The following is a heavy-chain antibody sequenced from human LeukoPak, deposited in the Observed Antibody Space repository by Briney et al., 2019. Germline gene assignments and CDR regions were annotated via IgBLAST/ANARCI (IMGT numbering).Heavy chain of an antibody. CDR2: INPNSGGT. J-gene: IGHJ3*02. Sequence: ASVKVSCKASGYTFTSYYIHWVRQAPGQGLEWMGRINPNSGGTDSAQRFQGRVTMTRDTSMNTAYIELSRLRSDDTAVYYCARDLSGISSATDAFDMWGQGTMVTVSS. CDR1: GYTFTSYY. V-gene: IGHV1-2*06. D-gene: IGHD1-14*01. CDR3: ARDLSGISSATDAFDM.